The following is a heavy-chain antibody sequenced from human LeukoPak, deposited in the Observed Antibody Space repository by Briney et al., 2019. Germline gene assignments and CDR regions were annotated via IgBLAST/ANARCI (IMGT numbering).Heavy chain of an antibody. CDR1: GFTFRDYY. CDR3: ARAIYDGFDI. Sequence: GGSLRLSCAASGFTFRDYYMTWIRQAPGKGLEGVSYISNSGSSTYYADSVKGRVTISRDNAKNSLYLQMNSLRAEDTAVYYCARAIYDGFDIWGQGRMVTVSS. V-gene: IGHV3-11*01. J-gene: IGHJ3*02. D-gene: IGHD5-24*01. CDR2: ISNSGSST.